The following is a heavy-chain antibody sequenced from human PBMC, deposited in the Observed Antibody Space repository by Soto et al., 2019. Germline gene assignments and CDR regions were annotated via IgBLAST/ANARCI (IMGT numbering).Heavy chain of an antibody. CDR2: IKSKTDGGTT. V-gene: IGHV3-15*01. CDR3: TTHSPADPDTAMVRLDY. Sequence: PGGSLRLSCAASGFTFINAWMSWVRQAPGKGLEWVGRIKSKTDGGTTDYAAPVKGRFTISRDDSKNTLYLQMNSLKTEDTAVYYCTTHSPADPDTAMVRLDYWGQGTLVTVSS. D-gene: IGHD5-18*01. CDR1: GFTFINAW. J-gene: IGHJ4*02.